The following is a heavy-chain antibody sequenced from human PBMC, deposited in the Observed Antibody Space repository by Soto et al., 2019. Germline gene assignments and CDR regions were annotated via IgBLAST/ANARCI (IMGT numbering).Heavy chain of an antibody. CDR1: GASISYGGFS. Sequence: SETLSLTCTVSGASISYGGFSWSWIRQSPGKGLEWIGYISHLESTYFHPSFKSRLTMSIDRTRNQFSLKLSSVTAADMAVYYCARGGGYDSFDYWGQGVLVTVSS. J-gene: IGHJ4*02. CDR2: ISHLEST. CDR3: ARGGGYDSFDY. V-gene: IGHV4-30-2*06. D-gene: IGHD5-12*01.